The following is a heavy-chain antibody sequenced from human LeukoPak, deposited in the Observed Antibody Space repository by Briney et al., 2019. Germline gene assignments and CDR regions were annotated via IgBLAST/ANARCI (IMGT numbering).Heavy chain of an antibody. V-gene: IGHV3-30*04. J-gene: IGHJ4*02. CDR2: ISHDGSNK. CDR3: ARGGSSTWYAPDY. D-gene: IGHD6-13*01. CDR1: GFTFSTYP. Sequence: PGGSLRLSCAASGFTFSTYPMHWVRQAPGKGLEWVAVISHDGSNKYYGDSLKGRFTISRDNSKNTLYVQMNSLRPGDTALYYCARGGSSTWYAPDYWGQGTLVTVSS.